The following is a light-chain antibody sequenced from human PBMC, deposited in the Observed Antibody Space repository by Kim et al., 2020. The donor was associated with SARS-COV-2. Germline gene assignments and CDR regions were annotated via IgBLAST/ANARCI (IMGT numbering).Light chain of an antibody. CDR3: RQSYSALT. Sequence: DIQMTQSPSSLSASVGDRVTITCRASQSISDYLNWYQQKPGKAPNLLISAASSLQSGVPSRFSGSGSGTYFTLTISSLQPEDFATYYCRQSYSALTFGGGTKLEI. J-gene: IGKJ4*01. CDR1: QSISDY. CDR2: AAS. V-gene: IGKV1-39*01.